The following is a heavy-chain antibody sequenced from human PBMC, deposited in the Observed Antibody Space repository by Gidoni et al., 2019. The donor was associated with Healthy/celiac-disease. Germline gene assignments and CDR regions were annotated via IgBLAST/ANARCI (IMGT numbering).Heavy chain of an antibody. CDR2: IKEDGSQK. D-gene: IGHD5-12*01. CDR3: AKTGYGFEF. CDR1: GFTFSSYW. V-gene: IGHV3-7*03. J-gene: IGHJ4*02. Sequence: EVPLVEWGGGLVQPGGSLRLSFQASGFTFSSYWMSWVRQAPGKGLEWVASIKEDGSQKKYADSVKGRFTISRDNAKTSLYLQMSGLGAEDMATYYCAKTGYGFEFGGQGTLVTVSS.